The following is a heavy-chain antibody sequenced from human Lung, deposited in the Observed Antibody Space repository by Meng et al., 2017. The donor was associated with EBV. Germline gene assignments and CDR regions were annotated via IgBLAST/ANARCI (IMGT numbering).Heavy chain of an antibody. Sequence: QVHRLQSGSEVQKPWASVRVSCEASGYTFASYGFSWLRQAPGQGLEWMGWFVNNVDTYSAQKFQGSVTMTTETHTSTDFMELRSLRSDDTAVYYCARGTPGRSYSDYWGQGTLVTVSS. CDR2: FVNNVDT. D-gene: IGHD3-10*01. V-gene: IGHV1-18*01. CDR1: GYTFASYG. CDR3: ARGTPGRSYSDY. J-gene: IGHJ4*02.